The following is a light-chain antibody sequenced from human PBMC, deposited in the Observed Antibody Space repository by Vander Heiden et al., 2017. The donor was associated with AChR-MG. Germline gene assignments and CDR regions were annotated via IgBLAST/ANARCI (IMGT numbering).Light chain of an antibody. CDR3: CSYAGSSIFYV. J-gene: IGLJ1*01. Sequence: QSALTQPASVSGSPGQSLTISCTGTSSEVGSYNLVSWYQQHPGKAPKLMIYEGSKRPSGVSNRFSGSKSGNTASLTISGLQAEDEADYYCCSYAGSSIFYVFGTGTKVTVL. CDR1: SSEVGSYNL. CDR2: EGS. V-gene: IGLV2-23*01.